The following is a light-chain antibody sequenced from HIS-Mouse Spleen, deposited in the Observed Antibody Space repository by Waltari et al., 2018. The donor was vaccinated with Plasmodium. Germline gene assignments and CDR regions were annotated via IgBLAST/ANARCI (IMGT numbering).Light chain of an antibody. V-gene: IGKV1-39*01. Sequence: DIQMTQSPSSLSASVGDRVTITCRASQSISSYLNWYQQKTGKAPKLLIYAAPSLQSGVPSRFSGSGSGTDFTHTISSLQPEYFATYYCQQSYSTWTFGQGTKVEIK. CDR3: QQSYSTWT. CDR1: QSISSY. J-gene: IGKJ1*01. CDR2: AAP.